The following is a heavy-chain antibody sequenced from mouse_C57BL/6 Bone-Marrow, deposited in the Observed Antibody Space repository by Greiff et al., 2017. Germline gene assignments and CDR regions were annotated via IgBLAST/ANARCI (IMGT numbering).Heavy chain of an antibody. Sequence: QVQLKQSGAELARPGASVKLSCKASGYTFTSYGISWVKQRPGQGLEWIGEIYPRSGNTYYNEKFKGKATLTADKSSSTAYMELRSLTSEDSAVYFCARRGYYAMDYWGQGTSVTVSS. J-gene: IGHJ4*01. CDR3: ARRGYYAMDY. CDR1: GYTFTSYG. CDR2: IYPRSGNT. V-gene: IGHV1-81*01.